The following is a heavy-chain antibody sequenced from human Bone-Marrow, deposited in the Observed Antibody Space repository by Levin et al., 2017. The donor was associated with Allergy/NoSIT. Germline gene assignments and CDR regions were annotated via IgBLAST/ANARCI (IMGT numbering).Heavy chain of an antibody. CDR2: ISSSSSYI. D-gene: IGHD3-16*02. Sequence: GGSLRLSCAASGFTFSSYSMNWVRQAPGKGLEWVSSISSSSSYIYYADSVKGRFTISRDNAKNSLYLQMNSLRAEDTAVYYCARVSQTYYDYVWGSYRPDYFDYWGQGTLVTVSS. CDR3: ARVSQTYYDYVWGSYRPDYFDY. CDR1: GFTFSSYS. J-gene: IGHJ4*02. V-gene: IGHV3-21*01.